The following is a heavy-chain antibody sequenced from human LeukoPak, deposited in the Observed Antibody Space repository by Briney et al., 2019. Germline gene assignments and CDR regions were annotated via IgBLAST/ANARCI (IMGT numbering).Heavy chain of an antibody. Sequence: SVKVSRKASGGTFSSYAISWVRQAPGQGLEWMGGIIPIFGTANYAQKFQGRVTITADESTSTAYMELSSLRSEDTAVYYCAVADGSGSLLFQHWAQGTLVTVSS. V-gene: IGHV1-69*13. J-gene: IGHJ1*01. CDR2: IIPIFGTA. CDR1: GGTFSSYA. CDR3: AVADGSGSLLFQH. D-gene: IGHD3-10*01.